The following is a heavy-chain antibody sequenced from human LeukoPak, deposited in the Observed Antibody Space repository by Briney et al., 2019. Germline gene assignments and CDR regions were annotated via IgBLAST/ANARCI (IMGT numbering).Heavy chain of an antibody. CDR1: GFTFSSYG. CDR2: MSSSDDGR. V-gene: IGHV3-23*01. D-gene: IGHD3-22*01. Sequence: GSLRLSCAASGFTFSSYGMHWVRQAPGKGLEWVSAMSSSDDGRYYAASVRGRFTISRDTSRSTLYLQMNSLRAEDTAVYYCTRDHHRRHYDSQARNTFDIWGQGTMVTVSS. CDR3: TRDHHRRHYDSQARNTFDI. J-gene: IGHJ3*02.